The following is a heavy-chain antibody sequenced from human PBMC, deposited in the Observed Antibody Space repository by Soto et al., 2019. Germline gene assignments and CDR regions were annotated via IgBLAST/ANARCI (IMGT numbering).Heavy chain of an antibody. CDR2: ISGSGGST. D-gene: IGHD5-18*01. CDR1: GFTFSSYA. CDR3: ANGYRWGGETFDY. V-gene: IGHV3-23*01. J-gene: IGHJ4*02. Sequence: EVQLLESGGGLVQPGGSLRLSCAASGFTFSSYAMSWVRQAPGKGLEWVSAISGSGGSTYYADSVKGRFTNSRDNSKNTLYLQMNSLRAEDTAVYYCANGYRWGGETFDYWGQGTLVTVSS.